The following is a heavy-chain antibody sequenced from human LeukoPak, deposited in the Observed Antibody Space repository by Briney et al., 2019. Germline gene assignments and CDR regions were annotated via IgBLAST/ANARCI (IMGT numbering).Heavy chain of an antibody. V-gene: IGHV3-7*03. J-gene: IGHJ6*04. Sequence: GGSLRLSCAVSGFTFSNYWMSWVRQAPGKGLEWVANIKQDGSEKYYVDSVEGRFTISRDNAKNSLYLQMNSLRAEDTALYHCARERSGSYCMDVWGKGTTVTISS. CDR3: ARERSGSYCMDV. D-gene: IGHD3-10*01. CDR1: GFTFSNYW. CDR2: IKQDGSEK.